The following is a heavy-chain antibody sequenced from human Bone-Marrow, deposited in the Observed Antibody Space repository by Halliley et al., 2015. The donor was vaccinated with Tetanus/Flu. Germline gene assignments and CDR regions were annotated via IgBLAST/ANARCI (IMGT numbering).Heavy chain of an antibody. CDR2: GIRATT. J-gene: IGHJ3*02. CDR3: ARPFRVCSDSCYVAFDI. D-gene: IGHD2-15*01. Sequence: GIRATTYCADSVKGRFTISRVNSENTLYLQRNSLRAGDTALFYCARPFRVCSDSCYVAFDIWGQGTMVTVSS. V-gene: IGHV3-23*01.